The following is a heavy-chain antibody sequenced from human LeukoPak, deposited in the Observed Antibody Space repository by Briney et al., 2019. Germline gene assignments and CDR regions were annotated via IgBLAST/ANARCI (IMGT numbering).Heavy chain of an antibody. V-gene: IGHV3-21*01. CDR2: ISSSSSYI. CDR3: AREVRGGWYFDY. D-gene: IGHD3-10*01. Sequence: GGSLRLSCAASRFTFSSCSMNWVRQAPGKGLEWVSSISSSSSYIYYADSVKGRFTISRDNAKNSLYLQMNSLRAEDTAVYYCAREVRGGWYFDYWGQGTLVTVSS. CDR1: RFTFSSCS. J-gene: IGHJ4*02.